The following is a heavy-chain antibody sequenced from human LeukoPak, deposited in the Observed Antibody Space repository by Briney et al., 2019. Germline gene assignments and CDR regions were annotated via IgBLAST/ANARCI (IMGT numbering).Heavy chain of an antibody. CDR3: ARDRRNSGSYRFEY. D-gene: IGHD1-26*01. CDR1: GYTFSGYG. V-gene: IGHV1-18*01. CDR2: ITGNNGNT. Sequence: GASVKVSCKTSGYTFSGYGISWVRQAPGQGLEWMGWITGNNGNTNYAPSLQGRITMTTDTSTNTAYMELTSLKSDDTAVYYCARDRRNSGSYRFEYWGQGTLVTVSS. J-gene: IGHJ4*02.